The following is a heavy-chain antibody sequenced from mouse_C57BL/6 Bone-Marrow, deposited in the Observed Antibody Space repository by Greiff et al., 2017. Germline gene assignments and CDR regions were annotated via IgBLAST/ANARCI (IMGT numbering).Heavy chain of an antibody. CDR2: SRNKANDYTT. D-gene: IGHD2-14*01. CDR1: GFTFSDFY. CDR3: ARDEVGYGYDAWFAY. J-gene: IGHJ3*01. V-gene: IGHV7-1*01. Sequence: EVNVVESGGGLVQSGRSLRLSCATSGFTFSDFYMEWVRQAPGTGLEWIAASRNKANDYTTEYSASVKGRFIVSRDTSQSILYLQMHALRAEDTAIYYCARDEVGYGYDAWFAYWGQGTLVTVSA.